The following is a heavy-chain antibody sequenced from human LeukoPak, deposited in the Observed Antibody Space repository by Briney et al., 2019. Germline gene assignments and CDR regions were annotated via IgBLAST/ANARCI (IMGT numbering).Heavy chain of an antibody. CDR3: ARRPGYSSGHFDY. D-gene: IGHD6-19*01. CDR1: GYSISSGYY. V-gene: IGHV4-38-2*01. CDR2: IYHSGST. J-gene: IGHJ4*02. Sequence: SETLSLTCAVSGYSISSGYYWGWIRQPPGKGLEWIGSIYHSGSTYYNPSLKSRVTISVDTSKNQFSLKLSSVTAADTAVYYCARRPGYSSGHFDYWGQGTLVTVSS.